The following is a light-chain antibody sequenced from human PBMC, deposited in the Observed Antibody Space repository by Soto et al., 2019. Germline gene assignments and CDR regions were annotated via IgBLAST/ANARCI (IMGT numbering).Light chain of an antibody. J-gene: IGLJ1*01. V-gene: IGLV7-46*01. CDR1: TGAVTSGHY. Sequence: QAVVTQEPSLTVSPGGTVTLTCGSSTGAVTSGHYPYWFQQKPGQAPRTLIYDTSNKHSWAPARFSGSLLGGKAALTLSSAQHEDEAEYYCLLYYSRARRVFG. CDR2: DTS. CDR3: LLYYSRARRV.